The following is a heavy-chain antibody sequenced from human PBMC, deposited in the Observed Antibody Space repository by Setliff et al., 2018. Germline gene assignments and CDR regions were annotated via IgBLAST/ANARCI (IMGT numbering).Heavy chain of an antibody. Sequence: SETLSLTCTVSGGSISSHYWSWIRQPSGKGLEWIGSIYYSGSTYYNPSLKSRVTISVDTSKNQFSLKLSSVTAADTAVYYCARKVGRKWFGELLYYYYYGMDVWGQGTTVTVSS. CDR3: ARKVGRKWFGELLYYYYYGMDV. V-gene: IGHV4-59*11. CDR1: GGSISSHY. CDR2: IYYSGST. J-gene: IGHJ6*02. D-gene: IGHD3-10*01.